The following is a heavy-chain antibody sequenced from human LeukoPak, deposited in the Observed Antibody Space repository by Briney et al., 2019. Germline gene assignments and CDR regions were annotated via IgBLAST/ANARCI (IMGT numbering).Heavy chain of an antibody. J-gene: IGHJ4*02. V-gene: IGHV4-39*07. CDR3: AAYDSSGYAFHY. CDR2: IYYSGST. Sequence: SETLSLTCTVSGGSTSSSSYYWGWIRQPPGKGLEWIGSIYYSGSTYYNPSLKSRVTISVDTSKNQFSLRLTSVTAADTAVYYCAAYDSSGYAFHYWGQGTLVTVSS. D-gene: IGHD3-22*01. CDR1: GGSTSSSSYY.